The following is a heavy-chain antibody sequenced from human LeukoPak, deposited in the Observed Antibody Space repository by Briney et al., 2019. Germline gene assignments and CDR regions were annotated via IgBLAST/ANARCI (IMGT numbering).Heavy chain of an antibody. Sequence: PSETLSLTSTVSGYSISALANWGWIRQSPGKGLEWIGSIYYGGSTYYNPSLKSRVTISLDTSKNQFSLKLSSVTAADTAVYYCARANLTTAPDYWGQGTLVTVSS. CDR2: IYYGGST. CDR3: ARANLTTAPDY. V-gene: IGHV4-38-2*02. CDR1: GYSISALAN. J-gene: IGHJ4*02. D-gene: IGHD3-22*01.